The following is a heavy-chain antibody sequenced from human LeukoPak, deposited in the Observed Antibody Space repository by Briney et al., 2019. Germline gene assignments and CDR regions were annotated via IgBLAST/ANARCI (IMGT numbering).Heavy chain of an antibody. CDR2: ISHSGST. V-gene: IGHV4-34*01. D-gene: IGHD5-18*01. Sequence: PSETLSLTCAVYGGSFSGYYWSWIRQPPGKGLEWIGEISHSGSTNYNPSLKSRVTISVDTSKNQFSLKLSSVTATDTAVYYCARVGTTAMALFRYYYYYMDVWGKGTTVTVSS. CDR1: GGSFSGYY. J-gene: IGHJ6*03. CDR3: ARVGTTAMALFRYYYYYMDV.